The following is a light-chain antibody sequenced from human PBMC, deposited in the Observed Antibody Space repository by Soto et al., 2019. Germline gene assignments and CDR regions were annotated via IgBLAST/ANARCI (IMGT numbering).Light chain of an antibody. CDR1: SSNIGSNT. CDR3: AAWDDSLNGNVL. CDR2: SSN. Sequence: QSVLTQPPSVSGTPGQRVTISCSGSSSNIGSNTVKWYQQLPGTAPKLLIYSSNQRPSGVPDRFSGSKSGTSASLAISGLQSEDEADYYCAAWDDSLNGNVLFGGGTKLTVL. V-gene: IGLV1-44*01. J-gene: IGLJ2*01.